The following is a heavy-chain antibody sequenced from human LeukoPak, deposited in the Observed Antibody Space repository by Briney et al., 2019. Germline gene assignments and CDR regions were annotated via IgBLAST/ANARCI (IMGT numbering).Heavy chain of an antibody. J-gene: IGHJ1*01. Sequence: ASVKVSCKSSGYTFSTYGISWVRQAPGRGLEWMGWINTYNGNTKYTQKFQGRVTMTTDTSTSTAYMELRSLRSDDTAVYYCAKGEQWLIEGRRWECFQYWGQGTLVTVSS. V-gene: IGHV1-18*04. CDR3: AKGEQWLIEGRRWECFQY. CDR1: GYTFSTYG. D-gene: IGHD6-19*01. CDR2: INTYNGNT.